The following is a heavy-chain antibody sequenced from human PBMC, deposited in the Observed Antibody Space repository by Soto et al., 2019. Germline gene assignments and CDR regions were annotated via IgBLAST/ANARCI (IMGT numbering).Heavy chain of an antibody. J-gene: IGHJ4*02. D-gene: IGHD3-3*01. CDR3: AKDSQGRGFWSGYPNFDY. CDR2: ISGSGGST. V-gene: IGHV3-23*01. CDR1: GFTFSSYA. Sequence: PGGSLRLSCAASGFTFSSYAMSWVRQAPGKGLEWVSAISGSGGSTYYADSVKGRFTISRDNSKNTLYLQMNSLRAEDTAVYYCAKDSQGRGFWSGYPNFDYWGQGTLVTVSS.